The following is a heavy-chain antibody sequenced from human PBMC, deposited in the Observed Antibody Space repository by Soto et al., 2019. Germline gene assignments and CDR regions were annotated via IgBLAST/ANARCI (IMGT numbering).Heavy chain of an antibody. CDR3: ARDGSGH. V-gene: IGHV3-66*01. CDR2: IYAGGGT. Sequence: EVQLVESGGGLVQPGGSLRLSCAASGLTVSTNPMSWVRQAPGKGLEWVSVIYAGGGTHYADSVKGRFTIARDNSKNTVNLQMNSLRPEDTAVYYCARDGSGHWGQGTLVTVSS. J-gene: IGHJ4*02. CDR1: GLTVSTNP.